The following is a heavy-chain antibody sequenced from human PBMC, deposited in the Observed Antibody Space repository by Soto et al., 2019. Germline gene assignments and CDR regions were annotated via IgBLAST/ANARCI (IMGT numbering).Heavy chain of an antibody. J-gene: IGHJ6*03. V-gene: IGHV3-23*01. D-gene: IGHD6-13*01. Sequence: GGSLRLSCAASGFTFSSYTMTWVRRAPGKGPEWVSSISGNGESTKYADSVKGRFTISRDNSKNTLYLQINSLRAEDTAVYYCARSPPYSSSWFLNYYYMDVWGKGTTVTVSS. CDR3: ARSPPYSSSWFLNYYYMDV. CDR2: ISGNGEST. CDR1: GFTFSSYT.